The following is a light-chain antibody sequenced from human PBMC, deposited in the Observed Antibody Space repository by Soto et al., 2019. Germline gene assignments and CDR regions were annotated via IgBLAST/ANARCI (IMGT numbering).Light chain of an antibody. CDR2: NNN. CDR3: AAWDDSLDGWV. CDR1: SSNIGAAT. V-gene: IGLV1-44*01. J-gene: IGLJ3*02. Sequence: QSVLTQPPSASGTPGQRVTISCSGSSSNIGAATVNWYQQLPGTAPKLLIYNNNRRPPGVPDRFSGSKSGTSGSLAISGLQSEDEADYYCAAWDDSLDGWVFGGGTKLTVL.